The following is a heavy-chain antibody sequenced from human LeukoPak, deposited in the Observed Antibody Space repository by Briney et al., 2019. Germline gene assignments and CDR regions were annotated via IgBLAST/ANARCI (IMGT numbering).Heavy chain of an antibody. CDR3: AAHFDYYDSSGYNDY. J-gene: IGHJ4*02. D-gene: IGHD3-22*01. CDR2: IVVGSGNT. Sequence: ASVKVSCKASGFTFTSSAMQWVRQARGQRLEWIGWIVVGSGNTNYAQKFQERVTITRDMSTSTAYMELSRLRSEDTAVYYCAAHFDYYDSSGYNDYWGQGTLVTVSS. CDR1: GFTFTSSA. V-gene: IGHV1-58*02.